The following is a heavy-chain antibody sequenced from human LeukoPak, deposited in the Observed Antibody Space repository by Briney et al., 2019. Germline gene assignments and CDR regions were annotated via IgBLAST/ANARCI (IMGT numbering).Heavy chain of an antibody. CDR3: ARHVSITYAHFDY. CDR2: VFYSGDT. V-gene: IGHV4-59*08. D-gene: IGHD2-2*01. CDR1: RGSLTGYF. Sequence: SETLSLTCTVSRGSLTGYFWSWIRQPPGKGLEWLGYVFYSGDTRYNPSLESRVTTSVDTSRKEFSLRLTSVTAADTAVYFCARHVSITYAHFDYWSQGTLVIVSS. J-gene: IGHJ4*02.